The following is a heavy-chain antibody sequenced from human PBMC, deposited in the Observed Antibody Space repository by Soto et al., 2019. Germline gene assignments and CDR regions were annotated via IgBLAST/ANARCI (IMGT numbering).Heavy chain of an antibody. J-gene: IGHJ3*02. CDR3: ARITVTSPSDAFDI. CDR1: GYTFTNYK. CDR2: ISAYNGHT. V-gene: IGHV1-18*01. D-gene: IGHD4-17*01. Sequence: QVQLVQSGAEVKKPGASVKVSCKASGYTFTNYKITWVRKAPGQGLEWMGWISAYNGHTNYAQKFQGRVTMTTDTSTSAAYMELRSLRSDDTAVYYCARITVTSPSDAFDIWGQGTMVTVSS.